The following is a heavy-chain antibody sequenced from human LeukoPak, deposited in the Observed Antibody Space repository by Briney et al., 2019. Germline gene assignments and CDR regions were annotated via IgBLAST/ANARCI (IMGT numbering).Heavy chain of an antibody. D-gene: IGHD6-19*01. CDR1: GFTFSDYY. Sequence: GGSLRLSCAASGFTFSDYYMSWIRQAPGKGLEWVSYISSSGSTIYYADSVKGRFTISRDNAKNSLYLQMNSLRAEDTAEYYCAIYSEIAVGGAFDIWGQGTMVTVSS. J-gene: IGHJ3*02. CDR2: ISSSGSTI. V-gene: IGHV3-11*04. CDR3: AIYSEIAVGGAFDI.